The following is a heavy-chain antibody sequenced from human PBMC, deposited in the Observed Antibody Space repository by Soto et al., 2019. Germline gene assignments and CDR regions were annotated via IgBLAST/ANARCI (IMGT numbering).Heavy chain of an antibody. CDR1: GYTFTSYG. V-gene: IGHV1-18*01. CDR2: ISAYNGNT. D-gene: IGHD1-26*01. CDR3: AGDSMLMGATPLNY. Sequence: QVQLVQSGAEVKKPGASVKVSCKASGYTFTSYGISWVRQAPGQGLEWMGWISAYNGNTNYAQKLQGRVTMTTDTSASTAYMELRSLRSDDTAVYYCAGDSMLMGATPLNYWGQGTLVTVSS. J-gene: IGHJ4*02.